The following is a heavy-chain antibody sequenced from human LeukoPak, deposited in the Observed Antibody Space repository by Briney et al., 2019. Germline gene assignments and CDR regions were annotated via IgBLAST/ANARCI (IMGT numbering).Heavy chain of an antibody. CDR1: GFTFSSYS. Sequence: GGPLRLSCAASGFTFSSYSMNWVRQAPGKGLEWVSSISSSSSYIYYADSVKGRFTISRDNAKNSLYLQMNSLRAEDTAVYYCARDTAVAGKNDYWGQGTLVTVSS. J-gene: IGHJ4*02. CDR3: ARDTAVAGKNDY. CDR2: ISSSSSYI. D-gene: IGHD6-19*01. V-gene: IGHV3-21*01.